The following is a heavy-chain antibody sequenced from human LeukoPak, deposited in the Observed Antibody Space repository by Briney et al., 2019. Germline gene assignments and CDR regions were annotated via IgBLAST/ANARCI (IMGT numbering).Heavy chain of an antibody. CDR2: ISWNSGSI. Sequence: GGSLRLSCAASGFTFDDYAMHWVRQAPGKGLEWVSGISWNSGSIGYADSVEGRFTISRDNAKNSLYLQMNSLRAEDTALYYCAKDTDSGSYPTYFDYWGQGTLVTVSS. D-gene: IGHD1-26*01. V-gene: IGHV3-9*01. J-gene: IGHJ4*02. CDR1: GFTFDDYA. CDR3: AKDTDSGSYPTYFDY.